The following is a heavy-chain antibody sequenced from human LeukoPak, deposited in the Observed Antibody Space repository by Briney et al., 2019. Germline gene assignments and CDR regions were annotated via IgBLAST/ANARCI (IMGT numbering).Heavy chain of an antibody. Sequence: ASVKVSCKASGYTFTGYYMHWVRQAPGQGLEWMGRINPNSGGTNYAQKFQGRVTMTRDTSISTAYMELSRLRSDDTAVYYCARVYCGSPWFGSDVWGKGTTVTVSS. CDR3: ARVYCGSPWFGSDV. V-gene: IGHV1-2*06. CDR2: INPNSGGT. J-gene: IGHJ6*04. D-gene: IGHD1-26*01. CDR1: GYTFTGYY.